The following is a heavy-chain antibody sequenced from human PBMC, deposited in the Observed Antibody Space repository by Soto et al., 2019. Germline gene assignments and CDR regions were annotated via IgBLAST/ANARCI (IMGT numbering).Heavy chain of an antibody. CDR1: GFTFSSYS. D-gene: IGHD6-19*01. CDR2: ISSSSSYI. J-gene: IGHJ4*02. Sequence: EVQLVESGGGLVKPGGSLRLSCAASGFTFSSYSMNWVRQAPGKGLEWVSSISSSSSYIYYADSVKGRFTISRDNAKNSLYLKMISLRAEDTAVYYCARDGSSGWYYFDYLGRGTLVTVSS. CDR3: ARDGSSGWYYFDY. V-gene: IGHV3-21*01.